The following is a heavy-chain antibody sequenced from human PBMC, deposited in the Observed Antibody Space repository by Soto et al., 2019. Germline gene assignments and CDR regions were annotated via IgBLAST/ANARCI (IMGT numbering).Heavy chain of an antibody. J-gene: IGHJ6*02. V-gene: IGHV3-33*01. CDR3: ARDMKVTQRGYGMDV. CDR1: GFTFSSYG. D-gene: IGHD2-21*02. CDR2: IWYDGSNK. Sequence: QVQLVESGGGVVQPGRSLRLSCAASGFTFSSYGMHWVRQAPGKGLEWVAVIWYDGSNKYYADSVKGRFTISRDNSKNTLYLQMNSLRAEDTAVYYCARDMKVTQRGYGMDVWGQGTTVTVSS.